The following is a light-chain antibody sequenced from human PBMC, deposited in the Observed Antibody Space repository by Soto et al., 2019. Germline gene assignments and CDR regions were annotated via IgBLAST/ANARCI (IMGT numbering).Light chain of an antibody. CDR3: QQGHNLPLT. Sequence: EIVMTQSPATLSVSLGERATLSCRASQSISTELDWYQQKPGQPPRLLIYSASTRATGVPARFTGSGSGSEFTLTISGLQSEDFAVYYCQQGHNLPLTFGQGTRLEI. V-gene: IGKV3-15*01. J-gene: IGKJ2*01. CDR2: SAS. CDR1: QSISTE.